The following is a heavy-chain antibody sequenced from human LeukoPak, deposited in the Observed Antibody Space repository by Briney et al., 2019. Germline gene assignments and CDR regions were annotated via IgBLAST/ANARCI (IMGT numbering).Heavy chain of an antibody. Sequence: GGSLRLSCAASGFTFSSYSMNWVRQAPGKGLEWVSGISWNSGSIGYADSVKGRFTISRDNAKNSLYLQMNSLRAEDTALYYCANLDYSNGYWGQGTLVTVSS. CDR1: GFTFSSYS. J-gene: IGHJ4*02. CDR2: ISWNSGSI. CDR3: ANLDYSNGY. D-gene: IGHD5-18*01. V-gene: IGHV3-9*01.